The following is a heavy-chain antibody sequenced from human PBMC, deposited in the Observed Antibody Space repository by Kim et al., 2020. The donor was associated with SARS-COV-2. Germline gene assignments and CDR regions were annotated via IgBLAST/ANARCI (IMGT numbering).Heavy chain of an antibody. Sequence: GGSLRLSCAASGFTFSSYGMGWVRQAPGKGLEWVSSISGGGDSYYADSVKGRFTISRDNSKNTVYLQMNSLRAEDTALYYCAKDTSRSWFDYWAKGTLVTVST. CDR2: ISGGGDS. V-gene: IGHV3-23*01. J-gene: IGHJ4*02. CDR3: AKDTSRSWFDY. D-gene: IGHD3-16*01. CDR1: GFTFSSYG.